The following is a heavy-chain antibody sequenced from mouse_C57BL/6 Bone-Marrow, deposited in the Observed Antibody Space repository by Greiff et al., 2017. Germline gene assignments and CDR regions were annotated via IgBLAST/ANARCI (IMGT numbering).Heavy chain of an antibody. CDR3: ARLCEGPPLCWYFDV. V-gene: IGHV1-69*01. Sequence: QVQLKQPGAELVMPGASVKLSCKASGYTFTSYWMHWVKQRPGQGLEWIGEIDPSGSYTYYNQKFKGKSTLTVDKSSSTSYIQLSSLTYEDSAVYYVARLCEGPPLCWYFDVWGTGTTVTVSS. J-gene: IGHJ1*03. CDR2: IDPSGSYT. CDR1: GYTFTSYW.